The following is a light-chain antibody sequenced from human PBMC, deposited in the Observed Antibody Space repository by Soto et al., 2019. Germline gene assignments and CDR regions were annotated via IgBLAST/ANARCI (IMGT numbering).Light chain of an antibody. CDR3: QQYNHWPPIT. CDR1: RTVSHK. J-gene: IGKJ5*01. V-gene: IGKV3-15*01. Sequence: ILITHSRHTLCVSPGKSVTLSCSASRTVSHKLAWYHQKPGQAPRLLVYGTSTRAPGIPARFSGSGSGTEFTLTISSLRSEDFAVYYCQQYNHWPPITFGQGTRLEIK. CDR2: GTS.